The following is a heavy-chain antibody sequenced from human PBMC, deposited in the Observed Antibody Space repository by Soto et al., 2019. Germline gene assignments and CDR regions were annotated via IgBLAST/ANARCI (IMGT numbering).Heavy chain of an antibody. CDR3: AKRDLYIFTFDY. V-gene: IGHV3-23*01. CDR1: GFTFSSYA. J-gene: IGHJ4*02. Sequence: GGSLRLSCAASGFTFSSYAMSWVRQAPGKGLEWVSAISGSGGSTYYADSVKGRFTISRDNSKNMLYLQMNSLRAEDTAVYYCAKRDLYIFTFDYWGLGTLVTVSS. D-gene: IGHD3-9*01. CDR2: ISGSGGST.